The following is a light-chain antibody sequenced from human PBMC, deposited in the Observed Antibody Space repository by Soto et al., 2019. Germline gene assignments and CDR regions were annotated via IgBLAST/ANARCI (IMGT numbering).Light chain of an antibody. V-gene: IGLV2-14*01. J-gene: IGLJ2*01. CDR3: SSYTSSSTRV. CDR1: SSDVGGYNY. CDR2: DVS. Sequence: QSVLTQPASVSGSPGQSITISCTGTSSDVGGYNYVSWYQQHPGKAPKLMIYDVSNRPSGVSNRFSGSKSGNTASLTISVRQAEDEAEYYCSSYTSSSTRVFGGGTKLTVL.